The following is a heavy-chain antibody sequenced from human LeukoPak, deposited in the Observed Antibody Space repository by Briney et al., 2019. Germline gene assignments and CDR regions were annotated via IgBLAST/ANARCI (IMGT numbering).Heavy chain of an antibody. CDR1: GFTFSSYA. CDR3: AKEAVAAAGPFDY. CDR2: ISGSGGSI. V-gene: IGHV3-23*01. D-gene: IGHD6-13*01. Sequence: PGGSLRLSCAASGFTFSSYALSWVRQAPGKGLEWVSSISGSGGSIYYADSVKGRFTISRDNSKSTLYLQMNSLRAEDTAIYYCAKEAVAAAGPFDYWGQGTLVTASS. J-gene: IGHJ4*02.